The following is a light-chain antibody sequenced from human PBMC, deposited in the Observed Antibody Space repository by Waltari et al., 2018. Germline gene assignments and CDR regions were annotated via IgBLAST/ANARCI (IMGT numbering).Light chain of an antibody. CDR2: RNN. J-gene: IGLJ3*02. Sequence: QSVLTQPPSASGTPGQRVTISCSGSTSYIYWYQQLPGTAPKLLIYRNNQRPSGVPDRFSGSKSGTSASLAISGLRSDDEAEYYCAAWDDSLSGRVFGGGTKLTVL. CDR1: TSY. V-gene: IGLV1-47*01. CDR3: AAWDDSLSGRV.